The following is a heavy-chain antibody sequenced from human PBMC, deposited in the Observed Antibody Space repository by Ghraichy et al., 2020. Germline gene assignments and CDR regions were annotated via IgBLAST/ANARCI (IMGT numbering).Heavy chain of an antibody. CDR1: GFTFSDYY. CDR3: ARERIYGSGRVPFYGMDV. CDR2: ISSSGSTI. D-gene: IGHD3-10*01. Sequence: GSLRLSCAASGFTFSDYYMSWIRQAPGKGLEWVSYISSSGSTIYYADSVKGRFTISRDNAKNSLYLQMNSLRAEDTAVYYCARERIYGSGRVPFYGMDVWGQGTTVTVSS. V-gene: IGHV3-11*01. J-gene: IGHJ6*02.